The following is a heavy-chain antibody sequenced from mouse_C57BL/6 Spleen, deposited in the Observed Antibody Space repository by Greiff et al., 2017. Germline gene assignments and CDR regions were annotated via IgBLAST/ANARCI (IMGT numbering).Heavy chain of an antibody. CDR3: ARHNYSKGGFAY. J-gene: IGHJ3*01. CDR2: ISSGGSYT. D-gene: IGHD2-5*01. V-gene: IGHV5-6*01. CDR1: GLPFSSYG. Sequence: EVQLVESGGDLVKPGGSLKLSCAASGLPFSSYGMSWVRQTPDKRLEWVATISSGGSYTYYPDSVKGRFTISRDNAKNTLYLQMSSLKSEDTAMYYCARHNYSKGGFAYWGQGTLVTVSA.